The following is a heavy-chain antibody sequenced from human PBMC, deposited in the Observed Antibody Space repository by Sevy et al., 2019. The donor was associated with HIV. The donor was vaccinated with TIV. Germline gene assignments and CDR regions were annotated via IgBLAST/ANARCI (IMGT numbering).Heavy chain of an antibody. CDR1: GACITTYY. Sequence: SETLSLTCTVSGACITTYYWSWIRQPPGRRLEWIGYIYNSGSTNYNPALKSRVTMSLDTSKNQFSLRLTSVTAADTAVYYCARQGGYSYGTPFDYWGPGAPVTVSS. CDR2: IYNSGST. J-gene: IGHJ4*02. D-gene: IGHD5-18*01. V-gene: IGHV4-59*08. CDR3: ARQGGYSYGTPFDY.